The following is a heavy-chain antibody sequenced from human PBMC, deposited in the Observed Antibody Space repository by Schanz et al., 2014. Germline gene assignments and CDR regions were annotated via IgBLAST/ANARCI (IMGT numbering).Heavy chain of an antibody. V-gene: IGHV3-48*01. CDR3: ARDYSYCNGRNCYNAFDI. CDR1: GFTFSTTW. Sequence: EVQLVESGGGLVKPGGSLRLSCLASGFTFSTTWMNWVRQAPGKGLEWVSYISRSSSTIYYADSVKGRVTISRDNSKNTMNLQMNSLRAEDAAVYYCARDYSYCNGRNCYNAFDIWGQGTMVTVSS. D-gene: IGHD2-15*01. CDR2: ISRSSSTI. J-gene: IGHJ3*02.